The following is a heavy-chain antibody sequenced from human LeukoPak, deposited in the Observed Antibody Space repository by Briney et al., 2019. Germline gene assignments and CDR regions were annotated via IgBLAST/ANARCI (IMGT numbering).Heavy chain of an antibody. Sequence: GGSLILPCIASGYNFGGYYMGWIRQAPGTGLEWVSYISDDSYRTPYGDSVKGRFTISRDNAKNSLYLQMDNLRVEDTAVYYCARARGLGIGAHFDYWGQGTLVTVSS. V-gene: IGHV3-11*01. J-gene: IGHJ4*02. CDR3: ARARGLGIGAHFDY. CDR2: ISDDSYRT. CDR1: GYNFGGYY. D-gene: IGHD4-17*01.